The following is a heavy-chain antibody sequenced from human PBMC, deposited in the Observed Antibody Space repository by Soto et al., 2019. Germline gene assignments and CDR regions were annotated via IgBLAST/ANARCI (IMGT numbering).Heavy chain of an antibody. J-gene: IGHJ5*02. CDR1: GYTFTGYY. CDR3: ARGIPSSGRRPNWFDP. CDR2: INPNSGDT. D-gene: IGHD3-22*01. Sequence: QVRLVQSGAEVKNPGASVKVSCKASGYTFTGYYIHWVRQAPGQGLEWVGWINPNSGDTNYAQKFQGWVTMTRDTSINTAYMDLTRLTSDDKAVYYCARGIPSSGRRPNWFDPWGQGTLVTVSS. V-gene: IGHV1-2*04.